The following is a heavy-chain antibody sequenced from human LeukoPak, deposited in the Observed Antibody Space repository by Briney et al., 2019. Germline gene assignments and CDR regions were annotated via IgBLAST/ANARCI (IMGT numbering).Heavy chain of an antibody. CDR1: GFTFSSYS. CDR2: ISSSSSYI. Sequence: PGGSLRLSCAASGFTFSSYSMNWVRQAPGKGLEWVSPISSSSSYIYYADSVKGRFTISRDNAKNSLCLQMNSLRAEDTAVYYCARVYGGNRGYFDYWGQGTLVTVSS. D-gene: IGHD4-23*01. CDR3: ARVYGGNRGYFDY. V-gene: IGHV3-21*01. J-gene: IGHJ4*02.